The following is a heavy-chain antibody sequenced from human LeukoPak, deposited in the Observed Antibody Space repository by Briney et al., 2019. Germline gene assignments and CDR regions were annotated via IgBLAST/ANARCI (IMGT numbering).Heavy chain of an antibody. J-gene: IGHJ3*02. CDR1: GFTFSNYG. Sequence: PGRSLRLSCAASGFTFSNYGMHWVRQAPGKGLEWVAVIWYDGSNKYYADSVKGRFTISRDNSKNTLYLQMNSLRAEDTAVYYCAIIAGGDAFDIWGQGTMVTVSS. D-gene: IGHD6-13*01. CDR3: AIIAGGDAFDI. V-gene: IGHV3-33*01. CDR2: IWYDGSNK.